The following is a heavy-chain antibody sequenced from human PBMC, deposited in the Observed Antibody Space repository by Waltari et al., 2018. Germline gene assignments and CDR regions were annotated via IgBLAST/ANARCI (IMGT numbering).Heavy chain of an antibody. V-gene: IGHV3-48*04. J-gene: IGHJ3*02. CDR3: TRSLTSGRGAFDI. Sequence: EVQLVESGGGLEQPGGSLRLSCAASGFIFSSYSINWVRQAPGTGLAWVSYIIRSSIAINYADSVKGRFTISRDNAKNSLYLQMNSLRAEDTAVYYYTRSLTSGRGAFDIWGQGTKVTVSS. CDR1: GFIFSSYS. D-gene: IGHD2-15*01. CDR2: IIRSSIAI.